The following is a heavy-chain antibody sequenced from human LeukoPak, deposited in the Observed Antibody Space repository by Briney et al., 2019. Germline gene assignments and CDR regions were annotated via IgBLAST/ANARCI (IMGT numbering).Heavy chain of an antibody. CDR3: ALSRGKYGDKTQFDY. J-gene: IGHJ4*02. CDR2: IYYSGST. Sequence: PSETLSLTCTVSGGSISSYYWSWIRQPPGKGLEWIGYIYYSGSTNYNPSLKSRVTISVDTSKNQFSLKLSSMTAADTAVYYCALSRGKYGDKTQFDYWGQGTLVTVSS. D-gene: IGHD4-17*01. CDR1: GGSISSYY. V-gene: IGHV4-59*08.